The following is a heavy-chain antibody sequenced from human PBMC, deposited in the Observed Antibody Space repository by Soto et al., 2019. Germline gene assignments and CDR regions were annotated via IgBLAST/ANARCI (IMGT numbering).Heavy chain of an antibody. D-gene: IGHD2-15*01. CDR1: GLSFSDYW. Sequence: PGGSLKLSCAASGLSFSDYWMSWVRQAPGKGLEWVANVKQDGSERYYVDSVKGRFTISRDNAKNTLYLQMNSLRAEDTAVYYCARERVVVPATIFYYYALDVWGQGTTVTVSS. CDR2: VKQDGSER. CDR3: ARERVVVPATIFYYYALDV. J-gene: IGHJ6*02. V-gene: IGHV3-7*05.